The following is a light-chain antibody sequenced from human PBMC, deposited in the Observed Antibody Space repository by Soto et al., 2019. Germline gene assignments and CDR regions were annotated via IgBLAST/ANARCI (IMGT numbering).Light chain of an antibody. CDR2: KAS. J-gene: IGKJ1*01. CDR3: QQYNSS. V-gene: IGKV1-5*03. Sequence: DIQMTQSPSTLSASVGDRITITCLASQSISPWLAWYQQKPGKAPKLLIYKASNLESGVPSRFSGSGSGTEFTLTISSLQPDDFATYYCQQYNSSFGQGTKVEIK. CDR1: QSISPW.